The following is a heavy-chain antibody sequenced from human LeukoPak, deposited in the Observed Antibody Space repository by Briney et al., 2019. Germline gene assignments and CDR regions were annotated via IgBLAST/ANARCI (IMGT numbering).Heavy chain of an antibody. Sequence: GGSLRLSCVASGFIFSSYSMNWVRQAPGKGLEWVSYISSSSGTISYADSVKGRFTISRDNAKNSLYLQMNSLRAEDTAVYYCARGQGSDYWGQGTLVTVPS. J-gene: IGHJ4*02. CDR2: ISSSSGTI. V-gene: IGHV3-48*01. CDR1: GFIFSSYS. D-gene: IGHD6-6*01. CDR3: ARGQGSDY.